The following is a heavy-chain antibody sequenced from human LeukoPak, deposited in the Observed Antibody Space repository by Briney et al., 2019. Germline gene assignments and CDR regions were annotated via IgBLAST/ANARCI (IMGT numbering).Heavy chain of an antibody. CDR2: INSDGSST. CDR1: GFTFSSYW. Sequence: HPGGSLGLSCAASGFTFSSYWMHWVRQAPGKGLVWVSRINSDGSSTSYADSVKGRFTISRDNAKDTLYLQMNSLRAEDTAVYYCASYDSSGYFNYWGQGTLVTVSS. V-gene: IGHV3-74*01. J-gene: IGHJ4*02. D-gene: IGHD3-22*01. CDR3: ASYDSSGYFNY.